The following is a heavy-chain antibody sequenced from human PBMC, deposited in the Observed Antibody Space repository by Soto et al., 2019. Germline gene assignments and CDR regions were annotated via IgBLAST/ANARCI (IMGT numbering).Heavy chain of an antibody. Sequence: GWSLRLSCVSSVFTFIRYGIQWVRQAPGKGLEWVGVISSDGKTKYYADFVKGRFTISRDNSKNTLYLQMDSLRPEDTAVYYCAKEVAVAGDLDYWGHGTLVTVSS. CDR1: VFTFIRYG. V-gene: IGHV3-30*18. D-gene: IGHD6-19*01. CDR3: AKEVAVAGDLDY. CDR2: ISSDGKTK. J-gene: IGHJ4*01.